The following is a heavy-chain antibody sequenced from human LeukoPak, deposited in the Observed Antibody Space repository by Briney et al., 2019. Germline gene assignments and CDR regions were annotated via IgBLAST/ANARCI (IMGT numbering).Heavy chain of an antibody. Sequence: GGSLRLSCAASGFTFSSYAMHWVRQAPGKGLEWVAVISYHGEDIYYADSVKGRFTISRDNSKNTLYLQMNSLTIEDTAVYYCVGAKHRAYDLDYWGQGTLVPV. CDR3: VGAKHRAYDLDY. CDR1: GFTFSSYA. D-gene: IGHD3-22*01. J-gene: IGHJ4*02. CDR2: ISYHGEDI. V-gene: IGHV3-30*04.